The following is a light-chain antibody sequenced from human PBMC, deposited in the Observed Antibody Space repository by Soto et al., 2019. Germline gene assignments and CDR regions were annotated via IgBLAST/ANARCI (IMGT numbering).Light chain of an antibody. CDR1: QSVSSSY. J-gene: IGKJ3*01. Sequence: EIVLTQSPGTLSLSPGERATLSCRASQSVSSSYLALYQQKPGQAARLLIYGAYSRTTGIPDRFSGSGSGTDFTVTISRLEHGHFAVYYCQQSGSSPFTFGPGTKVDVK. CDR2: GAY. CDR3: QQSGSSPFT. V-gene: IGKV3-20*01.